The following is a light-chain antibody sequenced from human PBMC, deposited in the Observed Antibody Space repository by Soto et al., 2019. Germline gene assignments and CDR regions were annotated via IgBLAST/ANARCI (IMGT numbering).Light chain of an antibody. CDR3: SSYTNINTRAGV. CDR1: SWEVGSYNR. Sequence: QSALTQPASVSGSPGQSSSIAWTRASWEVGSYNRVSWYQQHPGKAPKLIIYEVTDRPSGVSNRFSGSKSGNTASLTISGLQAEDEAEYYCSSYTNINTRAGVFGTGTKVTVL. CDR2: EVT. J-gene: IGLJ1*01. V-gene: IGLV2-14*01.